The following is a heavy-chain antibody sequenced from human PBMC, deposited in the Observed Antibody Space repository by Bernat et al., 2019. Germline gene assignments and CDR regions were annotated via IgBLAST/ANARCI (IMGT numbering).Heavy chain of an antibody. J-gene: IGHJ6*02. CDR3: AKGNYDILPGYYSYYYYALDV. CDR2: IRGGGGDT. V-gene: IGHV3-23*01. CDR1: GFSFRDYA. Sequence: EVQVLESGGGLVQPGGSLRLSCAASGFSFRDYAMSWVRQAPGKGLEWVSSIRGGGGDTYYANTVKGRFTISRDNSKNTLYLQMSGLGAEDTAVYYCAKGNYDILPGYYSYYYYALDVWGQGTMVTVSS. D-gene: IGHD3-9*01.